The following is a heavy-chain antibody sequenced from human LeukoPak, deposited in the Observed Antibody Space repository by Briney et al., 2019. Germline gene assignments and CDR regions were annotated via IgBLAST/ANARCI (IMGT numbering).Heavy chain of an antibody. CDR2: IDPEEGEA. V-gene: IGHV1-24*01. CDR3: ATGGIYSLLDY. D-gene: IGHD1-26*01. CDR1: GHTLSDLS. J-gene: IGHJ4*02. Sequence: GASVKVSCKVSGHTLSDLSTHWVRQAPGGGLEWMGGIDPEEGEAIYAQKFQARVTMTEDTSTDTAYMELSSLRSEDTAVYYCATGGIYSLLDYWGQGTLVTVSS.